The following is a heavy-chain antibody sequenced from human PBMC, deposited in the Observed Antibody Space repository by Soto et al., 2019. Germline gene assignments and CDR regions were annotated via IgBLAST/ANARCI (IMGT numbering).Heavy chain of an antibody. CDR2: ISPYNGNT. CDR3: ARADFDFWSGYSPFDY. CDR1: GYTLTSYG. J-gene: IGHJ4*02. Sequence: QVQLVQSRAEVKKPGASVKVSCKASGYTLTSYGISWVRQAPGQGLEWVGWISPYNGNTNYAQKLQDRVTLTTDTSTSTAYMELRRLRPDDTTVYYCARADFDFWSGYSPFDYWGQGTLVTVSS. V-gene: IGHV1-18*01. D-gene: IGHD3-3*01.